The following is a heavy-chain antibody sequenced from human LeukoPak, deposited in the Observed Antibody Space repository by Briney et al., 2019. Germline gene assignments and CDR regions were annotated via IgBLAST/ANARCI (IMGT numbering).Heavy chain of an antibody. CDR1: GDSISSGSYY. V-gene: IGHV4-61*02. J-gene: IGHJ3*02. D-gene: IGHD1-1*01. Sequence: SQTLSLTCTVSGDSISSGSYYWSWIRQPAGKGLEWIGRIYTSGSTNYNPSLKSRVTISVDTSKNQFSLKLSSVTAADTAVYYCARDGIDAFDIWGQGTMVTVSS. CDR3: ARDGIDAFDI. CDR2: IYTSGST.